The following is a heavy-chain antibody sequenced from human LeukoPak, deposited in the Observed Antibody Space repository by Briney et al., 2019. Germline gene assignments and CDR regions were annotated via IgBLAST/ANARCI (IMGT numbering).Heavy chain of an antibody. CDR2: IYHSGST. V-gene: IGHV4-30-2*01. CDR1: GGSISSGGYY. CDR3: ARVQWGGPRDWFDP. J-gene: IGHJ5*02. Sequence: KPSETLALTCTVSGGSISSGGYYWSWIRQPPGKGLEWIGYIYHSGSTYYNPSLKSRVTISVDRSKNQVSLKLTSVTAADTAVYHCARVQWGGPRDWFDPWGQGTMVTVSS. D-gene: IGHD3-3*01.